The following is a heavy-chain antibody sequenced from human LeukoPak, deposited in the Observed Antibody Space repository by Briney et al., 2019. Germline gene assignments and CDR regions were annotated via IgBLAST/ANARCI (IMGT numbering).Heavy chain of an antibody. CDR3: ATYKNWVAGDV. V-gene: IGHV3-7*01. Sequence: PGGSLRLSCAASEFTFSDYWMSWVRQAPGKGPEWVANIKEDGSEKQYVDSVKGRLTVSRENAKNSLFLQMNSLRLEDTAVYYCATYKNWVAGDVWGQGTTVSVSS. J-gene: IGHJ6*02. CDR1: EFTFSDYW. CDR2: IKEDGSEK. D-gene: IGHD7-27*01.